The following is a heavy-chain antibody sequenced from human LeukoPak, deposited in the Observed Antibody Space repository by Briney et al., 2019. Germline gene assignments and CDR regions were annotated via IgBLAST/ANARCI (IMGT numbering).Heavy chain of an antibody. CDR1: GYTLTELS. CDR3: ATTPGIWSGYYTGTPSGLD. D-gene: IGHD3-3*01. Sequence: ASVKVSCKVSGYTLTELSMHWVRQAPGKGLEWMGGFDPEDGETIYAQKFQGRATMTEDTSTDTAYMELSSLRSEDTAVYYCATTPGIWSGYYTGTPSGLDWGQGTLVTVSS. V-gene: IGHV1-24*01. J-gene: IGHJ4*02. CDR2: FDPEDGET.